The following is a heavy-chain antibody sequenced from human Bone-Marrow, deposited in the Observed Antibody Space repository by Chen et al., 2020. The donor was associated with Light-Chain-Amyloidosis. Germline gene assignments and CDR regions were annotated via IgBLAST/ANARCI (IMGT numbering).Heavy chain of an antibody. D-gene: IGHD3-10*01. J-gene: IGHJ5*02. CDR2: IYYSGST. V-gene: IGHV4-59*01. CDR1: GGSISSYY. Sequence: QVQLQESGPGLVKPSETLSLTCTVSGGSISSYYWSWIRQPPGKGLEWIGYIYYSGSTNYNPSLKSRVTISVDTSKNQFSLKLSSVTAADTAVYYCARERYYSSGKGWFDPWGQGTLVTVSS. CDR3: ARERYYSSGKGWFDP.